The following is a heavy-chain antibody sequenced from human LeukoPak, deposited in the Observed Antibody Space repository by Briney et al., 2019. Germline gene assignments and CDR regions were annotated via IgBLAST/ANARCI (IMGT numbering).Heavy chain of an antibody. J-gene: IGHJ4*02. D-gene: IGHD2-15*01. CDR1: GFTFSNDW. CDR2: ISSDGTTT. V-gene: IGHV3-74*01. Sequence: GGSLRLSFAVSGFTFSNDWMHWVRPGPGKGLVWISRISSDGTTTDYADSVKGRFTISRDNAKSTLYLQMDSLRAEDTAVYYCAGRWSFDYWGQGALVTVSS. CDR3: AGRWSFDY.